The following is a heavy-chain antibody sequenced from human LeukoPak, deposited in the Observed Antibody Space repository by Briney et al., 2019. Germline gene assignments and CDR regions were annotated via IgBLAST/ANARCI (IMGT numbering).Heavy chain of an antibody. Sequence: EASVKVSCKASGYTFTGYYMHWVRQAPGQGLEWMGWINPNSGGTNYAQKFQGRVTMTRDTSISTAYMELSRLRSDDTAVYYCASGFGSSRSLGDAFDIWGQGTMVTVSS. CDR1: GYTFTGYY. CDR2: INPNSGGT. J-gene: IGHJ3*02. D-gene: IGHD3-10*01. CDR3: ASGFGSSRSLGDAFDI. V-gene: IGHV1-2*02.